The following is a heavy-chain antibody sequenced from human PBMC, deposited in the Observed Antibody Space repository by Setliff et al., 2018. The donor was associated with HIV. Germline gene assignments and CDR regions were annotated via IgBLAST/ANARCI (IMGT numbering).Heavy chain of an antibody. CDR3: AARPGVDSSGYYDYYYMDV. CDR1: GYTFTSYD. Sequence: ASVKVSCKASGYTFTSYDINWVRQAAGQGLEWMGWMNPNSGNTNYAQKFQERVTITRDMSTSTSYMELTNLRSEDTAVYYCAARPGVDSSGYYDYYYMDVWAKGTTVTVSS. CDR2: MNPNSGNT. J-gene: IGHJ6*03. D-gene: IGHD3-22*01. V-gene: IGHV1-8*03.